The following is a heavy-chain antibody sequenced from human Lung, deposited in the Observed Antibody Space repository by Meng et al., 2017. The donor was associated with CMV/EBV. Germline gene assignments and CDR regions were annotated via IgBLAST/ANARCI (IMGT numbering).Heavy chain of an antibody. CDR3: ARGINGGCGD. D-gene: IGHD4-23*01. J-gene: IGHJ4*02. CDR1: GDIVSSNSAA. V-gene: IGHV6-1*01. CDR2: TYYRSKWYH. Sequence: QVQLQQSGPGLVKPSPTISLTCAISGDIVSSNSAAWHWIRQSPSRGLEWLGRTYYRSKWYHEYAVSVKSRITISPDTPKNQFSLQLNSMTPEDTAVYYCARGINGGCGDWGQGTLVTVSS.